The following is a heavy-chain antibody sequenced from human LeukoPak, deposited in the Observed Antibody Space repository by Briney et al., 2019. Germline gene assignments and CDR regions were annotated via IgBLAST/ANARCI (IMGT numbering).Heavy chain of an antibody. V-gene: IGHV4-30-2*01. CDR1: GGSISSGGYS. CDR3: ARERRAAARHWFDP. CDR2: IYHSGST. D-gene: IGHD6-13*01. J-gene: IGHJ5*02. Sequence: SQTLSLTCAVSGGSISSGGYSWSWIRQPPGKGREWIGYIYHSGSTNYNPSLKSRVTISVDTSKNQFSLKLSSVTAADTAVYYCARERRAAARHWFDPWGQGTLVTVSS.